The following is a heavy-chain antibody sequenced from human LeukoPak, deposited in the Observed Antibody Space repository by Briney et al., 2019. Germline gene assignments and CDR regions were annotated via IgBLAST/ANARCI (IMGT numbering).Heavy chain of an antibody. J-gene: IGHJ3*02. Sequence: SVKLSCKVSGYTFTVYYMQWVRHAPGQGLEWVGRINSNSDGTNYAQKFEDRRTMSRDTSISTAYMELRRLRSDDTAVYYCARDRSPKYYYDSSGPNNAFDIWGKGTMVTVSS. CDR3: ARDRSPKYYYDSSGPNNAFDI. CDR2: INSNSDGT. D-gene: IGHD3-22*01. CDR1: GYTFTVYY. V-gene: IGHV1-2*06.